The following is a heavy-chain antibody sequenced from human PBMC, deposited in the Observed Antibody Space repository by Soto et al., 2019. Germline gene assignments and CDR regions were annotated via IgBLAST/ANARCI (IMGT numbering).Heavy chain of an antibody. J-gene: IGHJ5*02. V-gene: IGHV1-58*02. CDR2: IVVGSGNT. CDR3: ARGVGSGTYYNQYNWFDL. Sequence: PVKVSCKASGFTFTSSAMQWVRQARGQRLEWIGWIVVGSGNTNYAQKFQERVTITRDMSTSTAYMELSSLRSEATAVYYCARGVGSGTYYNQYNWFDLWGQGTLVTVSS. CDR1: GFTFTSSA. D-gene: IGHD3-10*01.